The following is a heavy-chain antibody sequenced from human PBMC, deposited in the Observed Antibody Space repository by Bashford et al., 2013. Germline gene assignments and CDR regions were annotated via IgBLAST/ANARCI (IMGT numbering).Heavy chain of an antibody. J-gene: IGHJ4*02. V-gene: IGHV1-18*01. CDR3: ARDIRPSDIGMEGSPVFEFDY. Sequence: VASVKVSCKASGYTFTSYGISWVRQAPGQGLEWMGWISAYNGNTNYAQKVQGRVTMIIDTSTSTAYMELRSLRSDDTAVYYCARDIRPSDIGMEGSPVFEFDYVGPGNPGPPSP. CDR2: ISAYNGNT. D-gene: IGHD5-12*01. CDR1: GYTFTSYG.